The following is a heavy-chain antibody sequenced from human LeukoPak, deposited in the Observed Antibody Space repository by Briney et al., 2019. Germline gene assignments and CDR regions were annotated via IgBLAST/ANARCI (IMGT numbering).Heavy chain of an antibody. J-gene: IGHJ4*02. CDR2: IYSDNT. CDR1: GFTFSDKY. CDR3: ARRAGAYSHPYYY. D-gene: IGHD4/OR15-4a*01. V-gene: IGHV3-53*01. Sequence: GGSLRLSCAASGFTFSDKYMSWVRQAPGKGLEWVSFIYSDNTHYSDSVKGRFTISRDNSKNTLYLQMNSLRAEDTAVYYCARRAGAYSHPYYYWGQGTLVTVSS.